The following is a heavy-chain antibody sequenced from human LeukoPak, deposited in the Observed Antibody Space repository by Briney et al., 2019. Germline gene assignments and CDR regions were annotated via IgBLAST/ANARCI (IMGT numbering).Heavy chain of an antibody. CDR3: ARRYGSEEVDY. D-gene: IGHD3-10*01. CDR1: GYSFTSYW. CDR2: IYPRDSDT. V-gene: IGHV5-51*01. J-gene: IGHJ4*02. Sequence: GESLKISCKGSGYSFTSYWIAWVRQMPGKDLEWMGIIYPRDSDTTYSPSFQGQVTISADKSISTAYLQWSSLKASDTAMYYCARRYGSEEVDYWGQGTLVTVSS.